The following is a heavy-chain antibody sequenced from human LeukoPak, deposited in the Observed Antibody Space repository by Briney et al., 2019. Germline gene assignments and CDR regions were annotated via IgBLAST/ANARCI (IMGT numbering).Heavy chain of an antibody. CDR2: INPNSGGT. CDR1: GYTFTGYY. D-gene: IGHD2-2*01. CDR3: ASSISSSTSYEGRQ. J-gene: IGHJ4*02. Sequence: ASVKVSCKASGYTFTGYYMHWVRQAPGQGLEWMGWINPNSGGTNYAQKFQGRVTMTRDTSTSTVYMELSSLRSEDTAVYYCASSISSSTSYEGRQWGQGTLVTVSS. V-gene: IGHV1-2*02.